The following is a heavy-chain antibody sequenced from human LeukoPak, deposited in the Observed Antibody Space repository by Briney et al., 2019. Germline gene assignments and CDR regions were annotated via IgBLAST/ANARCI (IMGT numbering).Heavy chain of an antibody. CDR3: ARDAGAWGYGYNFDY. CDR2: ISFDGNDK. D-gene: IGHD6-13*01. J-gene: IGHJ4*02. Sequence: PGRSLRLSCAASGFTLRSYGMHWVRQAPGKGLEWVAVISFDGNDKYYADSLKGRFTISRDNSKNTLYLEMNSLRTEDTAVYYCARDAGAWGYGYNFDYWGQGTLASVSS. V-gene: IGHV3-30*03. CDR1: GFTLRSYG.